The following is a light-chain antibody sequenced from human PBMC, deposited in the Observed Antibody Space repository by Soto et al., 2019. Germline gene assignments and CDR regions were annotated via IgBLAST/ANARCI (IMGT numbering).Light chain of an antibody. J-gene: IGLJ1*01. V-gene: IGLV2-14*03. CDR3: SSYTSSSTHV. CDR1: SSDVGGYNL. Sequence: QSALTQPASVSGSPGQSITISCTGTSSDVGGYNLFSWYQQHPGKVPKPLIYDVTSRPSGVSDRFSGSKSGNTASLTISGLQTEDEGDYYCSSYTSSSTHVFGSGTKVTVL. CDR2: DVT.